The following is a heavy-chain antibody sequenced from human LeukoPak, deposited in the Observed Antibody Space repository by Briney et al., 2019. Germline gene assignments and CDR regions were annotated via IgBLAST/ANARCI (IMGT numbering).Heavy chain of an antibody. CDR2: FDPEDGET. J-gene: IGHJ4*02. CDR1: GGTFSSYA. D-gene: IGHD5-24*01. CDR3: ATVPTGDGYNLQFDY. V-gene: IGHV1-24*01. Sequence: ASVKVSCKASGGTFSSYAISWVRQAPGKGLEWMGGFDPEDGETIYAQKFQGRVTMTEDTSTDTAYMELSSLRSEDTAVYYCATVPTGDGYNLQFDYWGQGTLVTVSS.